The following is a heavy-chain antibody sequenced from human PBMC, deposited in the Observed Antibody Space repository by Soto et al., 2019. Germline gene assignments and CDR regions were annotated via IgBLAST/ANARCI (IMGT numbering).Heavy chain of an antibody. CDR2: IYYSGST. V-gene: IGHV4-61*01. CDR3: ERTRRPVINWFDP. CDR1: VGSVSSGSYY. Sequence: PSETLCLTCTVSVGSVSSGSYYWSWIRQPPGKGLEWIGYIYYSGSTNYNPSLKSRVTISVDTSKNQFSLKLSSVTAADTAVYYCERTRRPVINWFDPWGQGTMVTVSS. D-gene: IGHD3-22*01. J-gene: IGHJ5*02.